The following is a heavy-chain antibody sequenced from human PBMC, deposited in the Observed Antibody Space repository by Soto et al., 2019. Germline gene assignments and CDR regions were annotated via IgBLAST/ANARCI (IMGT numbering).Heavy chain of an antibody. CDR3: AVADYGDDDY. V-gene: IGHV1-18*01. Sequence: QLQLVQSGPEAKKPGASVKVSCKASGYTFATSTISWLRQAPGQGPEWRGWIKAYSGNTNYAQKLQGSLTMTTDTATSTAYMELRSLTTEDTAIYYCAVADYGDDDYWGQGTLVTVSS. CDR1: GYTFATST. CDR2: IKAYSGNT. D-gene: IGHD4-17*01. J-gene: IGHJ4*02.